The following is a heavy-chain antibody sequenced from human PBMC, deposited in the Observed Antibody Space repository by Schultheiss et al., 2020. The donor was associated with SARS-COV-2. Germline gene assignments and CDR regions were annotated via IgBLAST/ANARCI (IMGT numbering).Heavy chain of an antibody. J-gene: IGHJ4*02. CDR1: GGSISSYY. D-gene: IGHD3-22*01. Sequence: SETLSLTCTVSGGSISSYYWSWIRQPAGKGLEWIGYIYYSGSTNYNPSLKSRVTISVDTSKNQFSLKLSSVTAADTAVYYCARSYYYDSSGYFHWGQGTLVTVSS. V-gene: IGHV4-59*12. CDR3: ARSYYYDSSGYFH. CDR2: IYYSGST.